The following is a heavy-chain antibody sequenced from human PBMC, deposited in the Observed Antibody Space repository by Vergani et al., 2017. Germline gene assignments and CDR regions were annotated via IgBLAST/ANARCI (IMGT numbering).Heavy chain of an antibody. J-gene: IGHJ6*02. D-gene: IGHD6-6*01. CDR1: GFTFTSSA. CDR2: IVVGSGNT. CDR3: AALVDGSSSWIPYYYYYGRDV. V-gene: IGHV1-58*02. Sequence: QMQLVQSGPEVKKPGTSVKVSCKASGFTFTSSAMQWVRQARGQRLEWIGWIVVGSGNTNYAQKFQERVTITRDMSTSTAYMELSSLRSEDTAVYYCAALVDGSSSWIPYYYYYGRDVWGQGTTVTVSS.